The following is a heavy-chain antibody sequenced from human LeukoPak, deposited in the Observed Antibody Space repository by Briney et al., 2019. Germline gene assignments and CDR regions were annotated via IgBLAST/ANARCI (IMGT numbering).Heavy chain of an antibody. CDR3: ARRAVGAFSNWYFDL. V-gene: IGHV4-61*02. Sequence: SETLSLTCTVSGGSISSGTYYWSWIRQPAGKGLEWIGRIYASGSTNYNPSLKSRVTISVDTSKNQFSLRLSSVTAADTAVYYCARRAVGAFSNWYFDLWGRGTLVTVSS. CDR1: GGSISSGTYY. CDR2: IYASGST. D-gene: IGHD1-26*01. J-gene: IGHJ2*01.